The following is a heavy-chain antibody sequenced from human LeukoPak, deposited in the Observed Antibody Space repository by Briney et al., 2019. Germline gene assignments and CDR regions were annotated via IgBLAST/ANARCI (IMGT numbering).Heavy chain of an antibody. CDR3: ARGGGGWSVVFDF. D-gene: IGHD6-19*01. CDR1: GYTFTGYY. V-gene: IGHV1-2*02. Sequence: ASVKVSCKASGYTFTGYYMHWVRQAPGQGREWMGWINPNSGGTNYAQKFQGRVTMTRDTSISTAYMELSRLRSDDTAVYYCARGGGGWSVVFDFWSQGTLVTVSS. CDR2: INPNSGGT. J-gene: IGHJ4*02.